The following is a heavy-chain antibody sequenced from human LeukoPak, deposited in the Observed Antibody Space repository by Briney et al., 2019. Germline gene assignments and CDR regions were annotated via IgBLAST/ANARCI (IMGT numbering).Heavy chain of an antibody. J-gene: IGHJ6*03. Sequence: NSSETLSLTCAVYGGSFSGYYWSWIRQPPGKGLEWIGEINHSGSTNYNPSLKSRVTISVDTSKNQFSLKLSSVTAADTAVYYCARDLRDIVVVPAAIPVYYYYYYMDVWGKGTTVTVSS. CDR3: ARDLRDIVVVPAAIPVYYYYYYMDV. CDR2: INHSGST. D-gene: IGHD2-2*02. CDR1: GGSFSGYY. V-gene: IGHV4-34*01.